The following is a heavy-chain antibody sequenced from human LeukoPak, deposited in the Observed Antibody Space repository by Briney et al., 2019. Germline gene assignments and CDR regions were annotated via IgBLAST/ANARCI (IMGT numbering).Heavy chain of an antibody. CDR1: GLTFSTYC. CDR3: ASFRNTDI. CDR2: IDPDGNT. J-gene: IGHJ3*02. D-gene: IGHD2/OR15-2a*01. V-gene: IGHV3-74*01. Sequence: GGSLRLSCSASGLTFSTYCMHWVRQAPGKGLVWVSRIDPDGNTVYADSVRGRFTVSRDNAKNTMYLQMNSLRVEDTALYYCASFRNTDIWGQGTTVTVSP.